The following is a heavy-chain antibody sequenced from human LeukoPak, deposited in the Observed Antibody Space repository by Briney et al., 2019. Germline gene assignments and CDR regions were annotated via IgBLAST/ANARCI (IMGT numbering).Heavy chain of an antibody. CDR2: ISSGGKTI. J-gene: IGHJ6*03. Sequence: PGGSLRLSCATSGFTFSTYSMNWGRQAPGKELEWISYISSGGKTIHYADSVQGRFTISRDDAKNSLYLQMNSLRAEDTAVYYCAREGYCSSTSCPQKYYYMDVWGKGTTVTVSS. CDR3: AREGYCSSTSCPQKYYYMDV. D-gene: IGHD2-2*01. CDR1: GFTFSTYS. V-gene: IGHV3-48*04.